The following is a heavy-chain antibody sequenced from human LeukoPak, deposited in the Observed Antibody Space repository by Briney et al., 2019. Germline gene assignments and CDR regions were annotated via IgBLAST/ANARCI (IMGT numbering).Heavy chain of an antibody. CDR3: ARGEDDYVWGSYRLSY. V-gene: IGHV1-69*05. Sequence: ASVKVSCKASGGTSSSYAISWVRQAPGQGLEWMGRIIPIFGTANYAQKFQGRVTITTDESTSTAYMELSSLRSEDTAVYYCARGEDDYVWGSYRLSYWGQGTLVTVSS. D-gene: IGHD3-16*02. CDR2: IIPIFGTA. J-gene: IGHJ4*02. CDR1: GGTSSSYA.